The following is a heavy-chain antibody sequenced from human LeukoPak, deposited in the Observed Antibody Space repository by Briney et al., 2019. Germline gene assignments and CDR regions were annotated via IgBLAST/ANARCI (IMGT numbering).Heavy chain of an antibody. Sequence: SETLSLTCAVYGGSFSGYYWTWIRQPPGKGLEWIGEINHSGSTNYNPSLKSRVTISVDTSKNQFSLKLSSVTAADTAVYYCARVYQPRYYFDYWGQGTLVTVSS. J-gene: IGHJ4*02. V-gene: IGHV4-34*01. CDR2: INHSGST. D-gene: IGHD2-2*01. CDR3: ARVYQPRYYFDY. CDR1: GGSFSGYY.